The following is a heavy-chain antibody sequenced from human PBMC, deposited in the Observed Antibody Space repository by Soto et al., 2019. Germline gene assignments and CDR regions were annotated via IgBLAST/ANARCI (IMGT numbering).Heavy chain of an antibody. CDR3: ARVAGIAAAGTWLWLDP. D-gene: IGHD6-13*01. J-gene: IGHJ5*02. Sequence: SETLSLTCTVSGGSISSYYWSWIRQPPGKGLEWIGYIYYSGSTNYNPSLKSRVTISVDTSKNQFSLKLSSVTAADTAVYYCARVAGIAAAGTWLWLDPWGQGTLVTVS. CDR2: IYYSGST. V-gene: IGHV4-59*01. CDR1: GGSISSYY.